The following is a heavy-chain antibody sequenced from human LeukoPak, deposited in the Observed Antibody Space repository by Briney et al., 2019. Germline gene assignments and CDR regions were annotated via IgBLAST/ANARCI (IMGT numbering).Heavy chain of an antibody. D-gene: IGHD3-16*01. Sequence: GASVTVSCKASGYIFTGYYMHWVRQAPGQGLEWMGWINPNSGDTNYAQKFQGRVTMTRDTSISTAYMELSRLRSDDTAVYYCARVRYRLAETYIDYWGQGTLVIVSS. CDR3: ARVRYRLAETYIDY. CDR2: INPNSGDT. V-gene: IGHV1-2*02. J-gene: IGHJ4*02. CDR1: GYIFTGYY.